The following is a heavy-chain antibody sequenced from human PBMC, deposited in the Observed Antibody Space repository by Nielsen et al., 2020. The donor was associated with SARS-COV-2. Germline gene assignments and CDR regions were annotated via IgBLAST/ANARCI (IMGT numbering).Heavy chain of an antibody. J-gene: IGHJ4*02. CDR3: ARDLLYGQDYFDY. Sequence: GESLKISCAASGFTFSSYGMHWVRQAPGKGLEWVAVIWYDGSNKYYADSVKGRFTISRDNSKNTLYLQMNSLRAEDTAAYYCARDLLYGQDYFDYWGQGTLVTVSS. CDR2: IWYDGSNK. D-gene: IGHD2/OR15-2a*01. V-gene: IGHV3-33*01. CDR1: GFTFSSYG.